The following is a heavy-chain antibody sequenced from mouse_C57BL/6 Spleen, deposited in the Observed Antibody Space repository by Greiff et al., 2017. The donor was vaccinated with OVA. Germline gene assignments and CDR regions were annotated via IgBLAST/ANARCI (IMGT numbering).Heavy chain of an antibody. V-gene: IGHV5-17*01. CDR3: ARLVTTRYAMDY. CDR1: GFTFSDYG. Sequence: EVQGVESGGGLVKPGGSLKLSCAASGFTFSDYGMHWVRQAPEKGLEWVAYISSGSSTIYYADTVKGRFTISSDNAKNTLFLQITSLRSEDTAMYYCARLVTTRYAMDYWGQGTSVTVSS. J-gene: IGHJ4*01. D-gene: IGHD2-2*01. CDR2: ISSGSSTI.